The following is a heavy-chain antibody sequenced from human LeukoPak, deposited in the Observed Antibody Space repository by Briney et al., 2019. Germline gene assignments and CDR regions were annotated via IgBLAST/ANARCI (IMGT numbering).Heavy chain of an antibody. Sequence: GGSLRLSCAASGFTFSNYWMSWVRQAPGKGLEWVANIKQDESEKYYVDSVKGRFTISRDNAKNSLYLQTNSLRAEDTAVYYCARGNDYGDHVGIYFDYWGQGTLVTVFS. D-gene: IGHD4-17*01. CDR2: IKQDESEK. J-gene: IGHJ4*02. CDR1: GFTFSNYW. V-gene: IGHV3-7*03. CDR3: ARGNDYGDHVGIYFDY.